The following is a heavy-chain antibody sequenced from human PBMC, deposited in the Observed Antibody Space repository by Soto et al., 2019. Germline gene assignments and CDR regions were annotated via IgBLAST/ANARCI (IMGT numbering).Heavy chain of an antibody. D-gene: IGHD4-17*01. Sequence: QVQLVQSGAEVKKPGASVTVSCKASGYTFTTYGITWVRQAPGQGLEWMGWSSAYSGNTNYAQKLQGRLTVTTDTSTNTAYMDLRSLRSDDTAVYYCARVVKAGDYGDYGRYYFDYWGHGTLVTVSS. CDR3: ARVVKAGDYGDYGRYYFDY. CDR1: GYTFTTYG. CDR2: SSAYSGNT. V-gene: IGHV1-18*04. J-gene: IGHJ4*01.